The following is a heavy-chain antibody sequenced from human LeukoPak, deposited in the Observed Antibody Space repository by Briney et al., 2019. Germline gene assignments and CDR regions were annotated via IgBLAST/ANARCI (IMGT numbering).Heavy chain of an antibody. CDR1: GGSISSYY. CDR2: IYNSGST. J-gene: IGHJ4*02. CDR3: ARHNTDRGDYDFWSGYYTYFDY. Sequence: SETLSLTCTVSGGSISSYYWSWIRQPPGKGLEWIGYIYNSGSTNYNPSLKRRVTISEDTSKNQFSLKVSSVTAADTAVYYCARHNTDRGDYDFWSGYYTYFDYWGQGTLVTVSS. V-gene: IGHV4-59*01. D-gene: IGHD3-3*01.